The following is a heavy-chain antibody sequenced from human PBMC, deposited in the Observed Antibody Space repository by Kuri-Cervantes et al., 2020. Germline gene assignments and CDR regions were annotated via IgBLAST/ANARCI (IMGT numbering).Heavy chain of an antibody. D-gene: IGHD2-8*02. CDR3: ARGGEITGIGY. CDR2: INHSGST. Sequence: ESLKISCAVYGGSFSGYYWSWIRQPPGKGLEWIGEINHSGSTNYNPSLKSRVTISVDTSKNQFSLKLSSVTAADTAVYYCARGGEITGIGYWGQGTLVTVSS. V-gene: IGHV4-34*01. J-gene: IGHJ4*02. CDR1: GGSFSGYY.